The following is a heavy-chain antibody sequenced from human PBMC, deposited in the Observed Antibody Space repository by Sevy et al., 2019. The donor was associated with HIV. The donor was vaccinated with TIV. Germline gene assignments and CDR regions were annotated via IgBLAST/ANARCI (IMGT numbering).Heavy chain of an antibody. CDR1: GFTFSTYT. D-gene: IGHD3-10*01. CDR2: ISSSSNYI. J-gene: IGHJ3*02. V-gene: IGHV3-21*01. Sequence: GGSLRLSCAASGFTFSTYTMNWVRQAPWKGLEWVSSISSSSNYIYYADSVKGRFTISRDNAMNSLYLQMNSLRAEDTAVYYCARPYGSGSWEAFDIWGQWTMVTVSS. CDR3: ARPYGSGSWEAFDI.